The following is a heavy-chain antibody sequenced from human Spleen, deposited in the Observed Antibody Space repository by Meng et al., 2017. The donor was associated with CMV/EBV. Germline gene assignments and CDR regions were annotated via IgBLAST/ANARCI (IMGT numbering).Heavy chain of an antibody. J-gene: IGHJ5*02. Sequence: GESLKISCTASGFPFSNFAMNWVRQAPGKGLEWVSGIRGTGASTYYADSVKGRFTISRDNSKNTLYLQMNSLRAEDTAVYYCAKDHYCSGGSCFGNWFDPWGQGTLVTVSS. V-gene: IGHV3-23*01. CDR3: AKDHYCSGGSCFGNWFDP. D-gene: IGHD2-15*01. CDR2: IRGTGAST. CDR1: GFPFSNFA.